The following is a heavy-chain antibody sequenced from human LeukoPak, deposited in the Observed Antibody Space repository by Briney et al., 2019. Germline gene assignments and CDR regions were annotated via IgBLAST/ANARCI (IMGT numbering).Heavy chain of an antibody. CDR3: VRDGSYYDTSGYYYLY. Sequence: ASVKVSCKASGGTFSSYAISWVRQAPGQGLEWMGGIIPIFGTANYAQKFQGRVTITADESTSTAYMELSSLRSVDTAVYYCVRDGSYYDTSGYYYLYWGQGTLVTVSS. CDR2: IIPIFGTA. V-gene: IGHV1-69*13. CDR1: GGTFSSYA. D-gene: IGHD3-22*01. J-gene: IGHJ4*02.